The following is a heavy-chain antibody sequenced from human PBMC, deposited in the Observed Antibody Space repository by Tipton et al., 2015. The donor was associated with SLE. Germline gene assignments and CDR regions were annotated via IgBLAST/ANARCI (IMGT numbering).Heavy chain of an antibody. CDR3: ARENGLGTFGIRYDP. D-gene: IGHD2-8*01. CDR1: GGSISSNY. Sequence: TLSLTCAVSGGSISSNYWSWIRQPPGKGLEWIGYIYYSGSADYNPSLKSRVTIALDTSKNQFSLKLSSVTAADTAVYYCARENGLGTFGIRYDPWGQGTLVPVSS. CDR2: IYYSGSA. V-gene: IGHV4-59*01. J-gene: IGHJ5*02.